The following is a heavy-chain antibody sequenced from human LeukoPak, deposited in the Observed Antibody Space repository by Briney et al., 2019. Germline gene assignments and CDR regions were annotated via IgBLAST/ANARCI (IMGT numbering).Heavy chain of an antibody. V-gene: IGHV4-39*01. Sequence: SETLSLTCTVSGDPISRSTSYWGWIRQPPGKGLEWIGNIYYSGSTSYNPSLKSRVTLSVDTSKDQFSLRLTSVTAADTAVYYCARRPSGFDIWGQGTMVTVSS. CDR1: GDPISRSTSY. D-gene: IGHD3-3*01. CDR2: IYYSGST. CDR3: ARRPSGFDI. J-gene: IGHJ3*02.